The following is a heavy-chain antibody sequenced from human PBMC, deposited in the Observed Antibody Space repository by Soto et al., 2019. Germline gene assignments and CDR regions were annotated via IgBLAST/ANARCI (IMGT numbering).Heavy chain of an antibody. V-gene: IGHV1-69*13. CDR3: ARGVGQIDY. CDR1: GGTFSSYA. J-gene: IGHJ4*02. Sequence: ASVKVSCKASGGTFSSYAISWVRQAPGQGLEWMGGVIPIFGTANYGQKFQGRVTVNAAEYTRAAYIELSGVGTEDKGDYYCARGVGQIDYWGQGTLVTVSS. CDR2: VIPIFGTA.